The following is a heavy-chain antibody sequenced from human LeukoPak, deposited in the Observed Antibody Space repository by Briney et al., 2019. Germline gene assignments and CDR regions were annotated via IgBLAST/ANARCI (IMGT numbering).Heavy chain of an antibody. CDR3: ARDRLYLPSSGYYPYYYYYYGMDV. CDR1: GFTFSSYA. D-gene: IGHD3-22*01. CDR2: ISYDGSNK. Sequence: PGGSLRLSCAASGFTFSSYAMHWVRQAPGKGLEWVAVISYDGSNKYYADSVKGRFTISRDNSKNTLYLQMNSLRAEDTAVYYCARDRLYLPSSGYYPYYYYYYGMDVWGQGTTVTVSS. V-gene: IGHV3-30*04. J-gene: IGHJ6*02.